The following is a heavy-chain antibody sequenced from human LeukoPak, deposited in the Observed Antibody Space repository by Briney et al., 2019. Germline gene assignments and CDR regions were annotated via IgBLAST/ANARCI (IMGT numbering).Heavy chain of an antibody. D-gene: IGHD3-10*01. CDR2: MNPNSGNT. CDR1: GYSFTSHY. J-gene: IGHJ4*02. V-gene: IGHV1-8*01. CDR3: ARGEYGSGSYPDY. Sequence: GASVKVSCKASGYSFTSHYIHWVRQAPGQGLEWMGWMNPNSGNTGYAQKFQGRVTMTRNTSISTAYMELSSLRSEDTAVYYCARGEYGSGSYPDYWGQGTLVTVSS.